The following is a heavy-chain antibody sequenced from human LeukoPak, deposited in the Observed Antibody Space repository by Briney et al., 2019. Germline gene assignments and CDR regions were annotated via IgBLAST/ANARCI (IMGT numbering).Heavy chain of an antibody. V-gene: IGHV4-4*07. Sequence: SQTLSLTCTVSGGSISSYYWSWIRQPAGKGLEWIGRIYTSGSTNYNPSLKSRVTMSVDTSKNQFTLKLSSVTAVDTAVYYCARGSMYYYDSSGYFNEGDFDYWGQGTLVTVSS. J-gene: IGHJ4*02. CDR1: GGSISSYY. D-gene: IGHD3-22*01. CDR2: IYTSGST. CDR3: ARGSMYYYDSSGYFNEGDFDY.